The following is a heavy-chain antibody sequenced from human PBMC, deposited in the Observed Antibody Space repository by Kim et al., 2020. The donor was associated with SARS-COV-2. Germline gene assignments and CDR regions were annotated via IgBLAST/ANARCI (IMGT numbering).Heavy chain of an antibody. J-gene: IGHJ4*02. Sequence: GGSLRLSCAASGFTFSSYGMHWVRQAPGKGLEWVAVISYDGSNKYYADSVKGRFTISRDNSKNTLYLQMNSLRAEDTAVYYCAPDGSGSYYFDYWGQGTLVTVSS. V-gene: IGHV3-30*03. CDR1: GFTFSSYG. CDR2: ISYDGSNK. CDR3: APDGSGSYYFDY. D-gene: IGHD1-26*01.